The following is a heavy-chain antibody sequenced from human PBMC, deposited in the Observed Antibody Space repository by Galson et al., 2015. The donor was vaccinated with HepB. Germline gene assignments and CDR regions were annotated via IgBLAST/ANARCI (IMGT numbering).Heavy chain of an antibody. CDR2: ISSNGGST. J-gene: IGHJ4*02. V-gene: IGHV3-64D*06. CDR1: GFTFSSYA. Sequence: SLRLSCAASGFTFSSYAMHWVRQAPGKGLEYVSAISSNGGSTYYADSVKGRFTISRDNSKNTLYLQMSSLRAEDTAVYYYVKDSPDIVATIAFDYWGQGTLVTVSS. CDR3: VKDSPDIVATIAFDY. D-gene: IGHD5-12*01.